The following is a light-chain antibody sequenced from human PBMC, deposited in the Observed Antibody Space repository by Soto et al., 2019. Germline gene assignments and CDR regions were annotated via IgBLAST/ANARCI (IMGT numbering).Light chain of an antibody. CDR2: GAS. J-gene: IGKJ1*01. CDR3: QQYGSSPPWT. CDR1: QSVSSSY. Sequence: PGERATLSCRASQSVSSSYLAWYQQKPGQAPRLLIYGASSRATGIPDRFSGSGSGTDFTLTISRLEPEDFAVYYCQQYGSSPPWTFGQGTKVDIK. V-gene: IGKV3-20*01.